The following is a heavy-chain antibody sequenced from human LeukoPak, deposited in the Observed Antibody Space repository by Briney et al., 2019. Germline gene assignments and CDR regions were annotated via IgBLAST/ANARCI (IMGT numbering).Heavy chain of an antibody. D-gene: IGHD6-13*01. Sequence: PGGSLRLSCAASGFTFSSYSMNWVRQAPGKGLEWVSSISSSSSYIYYADSVKGRFTISRDNAKNSLYLQMNSLRAEDTAVYYCARDHADTIAAAIGYWGQGTLVTVSS. CDR3: ARDHADTIAAAIGY. CDR2: ISSSSSYI. V-gene: IGHV3-21*01. CDR1: GFTFSSYS. J-gene: IGHJ4*02.